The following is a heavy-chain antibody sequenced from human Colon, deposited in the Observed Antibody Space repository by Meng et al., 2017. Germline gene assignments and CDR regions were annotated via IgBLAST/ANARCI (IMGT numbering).Heavy chain of an antibody. Sequence: GESLKISCVASGFTFDKYAMTWVRQAPGKGLEWVSAIGGSGKTTYVADSGKGRFTTSRDNSNNTLYLQRNSLRVDDTAVYYCARGMNEFSYGPEYWGQGTLVTVSS. D-gene: IGHD5-18*01. V-gene: IGHV3-23*01. J-gene: IGHJ4*02. CDR2: IGGSGKTT. CDR1: GFTFDKYA. CDR3: ARGMNEFSYGPEY.